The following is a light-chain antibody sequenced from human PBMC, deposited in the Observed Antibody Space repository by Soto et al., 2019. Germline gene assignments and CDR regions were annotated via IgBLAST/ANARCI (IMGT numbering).Light chain of an antibody. V-gene: IGKV4-1*01. Sequence: DIVMTQSPDSLAVSLGERATINCKSSQSILYSSNHRNYLAWYQQKPGQPPKLLIYWASTRESGVPDRFSGSGSGTDFTLTISSLQAEDVAVYYCRQYYSTPLTFGGGTKVEIK. CDR3: RQYYSTPLT. CDR1: QSILYSSNHRNY. CDR2: WAS. J-gene: IGKJ4*01.